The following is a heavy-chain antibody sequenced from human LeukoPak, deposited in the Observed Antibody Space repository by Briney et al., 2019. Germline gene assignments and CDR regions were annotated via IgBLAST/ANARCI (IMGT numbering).Heavy chain of an antibody. CDR1: GFTFSSYG. J-gene: IGHJ1*01. CDR2: MWYDGSNK. Sequence: GRSLRLSCAASGFTFSSYGMHWVRQAPGKGLEWVAVMWYDGSNKYYADSVKGRFTISRDNSKNTLYLQMNSLRAEDTAVYYCAVTYDSSGYYFGYFQHWGQGTLVTVSS. D-gene: IGHD3-22*01. CDR3: AVTYDSSGYYFGYFQH. V-gene: IGHV3-33*01.